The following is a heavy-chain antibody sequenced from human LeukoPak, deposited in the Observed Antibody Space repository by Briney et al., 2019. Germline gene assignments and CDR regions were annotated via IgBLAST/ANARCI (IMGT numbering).Heavy chain of an antibody. CDR3: AKGLYYDLLTGYLH. CDR2: IRYDGSNK. Sequence: GGSLRLSCAASGFTFSSYGMHWVRQAPGKGLEWVAFIRYDGSNKYYADSVKGRFTISRDNSKNTLYLQMNSLRAEDTAVYYCAKGLYYDLLTGYLHWGQGTLVTVSS. V-gene: IGHV3-30*02. CDR1: GFTFSSYG. D-gene: IGHD3-9*01. J-gene: IGHJ4*02.